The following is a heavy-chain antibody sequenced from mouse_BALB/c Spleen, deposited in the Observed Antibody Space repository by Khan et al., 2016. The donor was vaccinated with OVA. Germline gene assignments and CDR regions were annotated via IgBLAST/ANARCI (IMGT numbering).Heavy chain of an antibody. CDR3: ATFYFYGYSFAY. V-gene: IGHV5-17*02. D-gene: IGHD1-1*01. CDR2: ISGDSNTI. J-gene: IGHJ2*01. Sequence: EVELVESGGGLVQPGGSRKLSCAASGFTFSSYGMHWVRQAPEKGLEWVAYISGDSNTIYYADTVKGRFTISRDNSKNTLFLQMTSLMSEDTARYYCATFYFYGYSFAYWGPGTTLTVSS. CDR1: GFTFSSYG.